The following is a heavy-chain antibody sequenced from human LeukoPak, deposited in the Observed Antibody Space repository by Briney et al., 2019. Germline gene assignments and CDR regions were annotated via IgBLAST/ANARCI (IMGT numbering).Heavy chain of an antibody. CDR2: IYTSGST. Sequence: SQTLSLTCAVSGGSISSGGYSWSWIRQPAGKGLEWIGRIYTSGSTNYNPSLKSRVTMSVDTSKNQFSLKLSSVTAADTAVYYCARDKGGSSWYYWGQGTLVTVSS. V-gene: IGHV4-61*02. CDR1: GGSISSGGYS. D-gene: IGHD6-13*01. J-gene: IGHJ4*02. CDR3: ARDKGGSSWYY.